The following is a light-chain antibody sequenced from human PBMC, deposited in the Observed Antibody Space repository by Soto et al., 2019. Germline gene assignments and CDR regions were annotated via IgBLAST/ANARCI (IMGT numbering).Light chain of an antibody. CDR2: EVS. CDR1: SSDVGGYNF. V-gene: IGLV2-14*01. CDR3: SSYTNSNTRV. Sequence: QSVLTQPASVSGSPGQSITISCTGTSSDVGGYNFVSWYQQHPGKAPKLMIYEVSNRPSGVSNRFSGSKSGNTASLTISGLQTEDEADYYCSSYTNSNTRVFGGGTKVTVL. J-gene: IGLJ3*02.